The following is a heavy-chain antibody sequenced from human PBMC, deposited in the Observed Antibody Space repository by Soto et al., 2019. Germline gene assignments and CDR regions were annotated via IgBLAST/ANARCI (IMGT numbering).Heavy chain of an antibody. D-gene: IGHD3-22*01. J-gene: IGHJ3*02. CDR1: GGSFSGYY. CDR2: INHSGST. Sequence: SETLSLTCAVYGGSFSGYYWSWIRQPPGKGLEWIGEINHSGSTNYNPSLKSRVTISVDTSKNQFSLKLSSVTAADTAVYYCARRGYYYDIRAFDIWGQGTMVT. CDR3: ARRGYYYDIRAFDI. V-gene: IGHV4-34*01.